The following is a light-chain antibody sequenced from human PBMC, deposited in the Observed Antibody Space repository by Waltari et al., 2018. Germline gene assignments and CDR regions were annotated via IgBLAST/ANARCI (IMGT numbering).Light chain of an antibody. CDR3: QQYINYWT. Sequence: DVPLTQSPSTLSASVGDRVTITCRASHSISGRLAWYQQKPGKAPKLLISKASSLESCVPSRFSGSESGTVFTLTISSLQPDDFATYWCQQYINYWTFGQGTKVQ. CDR2: KAS. V-gene: IGKV1-5*03. J-gene: IGKJ1*01. CDR1: HSISGR.